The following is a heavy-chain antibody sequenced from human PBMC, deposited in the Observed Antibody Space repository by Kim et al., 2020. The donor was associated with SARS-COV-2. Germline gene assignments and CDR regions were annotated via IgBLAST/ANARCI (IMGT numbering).Heavy chain of an antibody. CDR2: ISGDERST. V-gene: IGHV3-23*01. CDR1: GFTFSNYA. J-gene: IGHJ5*02. CDR3: VGDRDAS. Sequence: GWSLRLSCAASGFTFSNYAMYWVRQAPGKGLECVSSISGDERSTYYADSVKGRFTISRDNSKSTLYLQMNSLRVEDTAMYYCVGDRDASWGQGTLVTVSS.